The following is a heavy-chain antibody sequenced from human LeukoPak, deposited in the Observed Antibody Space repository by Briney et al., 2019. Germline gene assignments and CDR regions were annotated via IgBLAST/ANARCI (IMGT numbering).Heavy chain of an antibody. Sequence: GGSLRLSCAASGFTLRSYSMNWVRQAPGKGLEWVSSISSSSSYIYYADSVKGRFTISRDNAKNSLYLQMNSLRAEDTAVYYCARANDNYYYYYMDVWGKGTTVTISS. V-gene: IGHV3-21*01. CDR1: GFTLRSYS. CDR3: ARANDNYYYYYMDV. J-gene: IGHJ6*03. CDR2: ISSSSSYI. D-gene: IGHD3-9*01.